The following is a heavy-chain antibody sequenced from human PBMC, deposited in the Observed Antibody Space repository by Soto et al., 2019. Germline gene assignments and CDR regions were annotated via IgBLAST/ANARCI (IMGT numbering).Heavy chain of an antibody. Sequence: QVQLQESGPGLVKPSETLSLTCTVSGDSMTKYYWSWIRQPAGKGLEWIGRVYMSGSTNYNPSLKSRVTMSIDTSNNHFSLDLKSVTAADTAVYYCARTMGAAYYFDFWGQGALVTVSS. CDR3: ARTMGAAYYFDF. V-gene: IGHV4-4*07. J-gene: IGHJ4*02. D-gene: IGHD1-26*01. CDR2: VYMSGST. CDR1: GDSMTKYY.